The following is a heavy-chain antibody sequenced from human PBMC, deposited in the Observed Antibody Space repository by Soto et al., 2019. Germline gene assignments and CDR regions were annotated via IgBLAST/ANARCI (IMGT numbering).Heavy chain of an antibody. CDR1: GYTFTSYG. Sequence: GASVKLSCKASGYTFTSYGISWVRQAPGQGLEWMGWISAYNGNTNYAQKLQGRVTMTTDTSTSTAYMELRSLRSDDTAVYYCARAKDTAMVNWFDPWGQGTLVTVSS. CDR3: ARAKDTAMVNWFDP. J-gene: IGHJ5*02. V-gene: IGHV1-18*01. CDR2: ISAYNGNT. D-gene: IGHD5-18*01.